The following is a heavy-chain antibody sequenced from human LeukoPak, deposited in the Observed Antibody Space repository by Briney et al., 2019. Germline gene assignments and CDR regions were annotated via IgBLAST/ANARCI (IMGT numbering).Heavy chain of an antibody. Sequence: SETLSLTCTVSGGSISSYYWSWVRQPPGKGLEWIGYSYYSGSTNYNPSLKSRVTISVDTSKNQFSLKLSSVTAADTAVYYCARVGVVVPAPIFWFAPGGRETLVTVSS. CDR1: GGSISSYY. J-gene: IGHJ5*02. D-gene: IGHD2-2*02. CDR3: ARVGVVVPAPIFWFAP. CDR2: SYYSGST. V-gene: IGHV4-59*01.